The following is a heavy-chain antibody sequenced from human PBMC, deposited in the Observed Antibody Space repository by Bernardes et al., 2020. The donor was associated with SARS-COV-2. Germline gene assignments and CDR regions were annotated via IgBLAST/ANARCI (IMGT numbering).Heavy chain of an antibody. CDR2: ISSGGST. J-gene: IGHJ4*02. CDR1: GGSMRDYY. V-gene: IGHV4-59*08. D-gene: IGHD1-26*01. CDR3: ARQEGGSRFTEYDH. Sequence: SETLYLTCTIFGGSMRDYYWSWIRQAPGTGLEWIGYISSGGSTNYNPSLKSRLTISVDTLKNQFTLNLSSVTAADTATYYCARQEGGSRFTEYDHWGPGTLVTVSS.